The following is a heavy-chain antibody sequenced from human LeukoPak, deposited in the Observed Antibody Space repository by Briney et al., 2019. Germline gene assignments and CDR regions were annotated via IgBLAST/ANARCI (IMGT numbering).Heavy chain of an antibody. J-gene: IGHJ4*02. Sequence: ASVKVSCKASGYTSTSYGISWVRQAPGQGLEWMGWISAYNGNTNYAQKLQGRVTMTRDTSTSTVYMELSSLRSEDTAVYYCARELYPYSSDYDYWGQGTLVTVSS. V-gene: IGHV1-18*04. CDR3: ARELYPYSSDYDY. CDR2: ISAYNGNT. CDR1: GYTSTSYG. D-gene: IGHD6-19*01.